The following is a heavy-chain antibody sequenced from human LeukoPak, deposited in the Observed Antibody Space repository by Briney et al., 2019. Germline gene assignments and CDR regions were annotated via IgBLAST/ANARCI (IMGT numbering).Heavy chain of an antibody. D-gene: IGHD6-6*01. CDR2: ISSGASAI. Sequence: GGSLRLSCAASGFTFSSYDMNWVRQAPGKGLEWVSYISSGASAIYYADSAEGRFTISRDNAQNSLYLQMNSLRAEDTAVYYCARENEYSSSSFDYWGQGTLVTVSS. V-gene: IGHV3-48*03. J-gene: IGHJ4*02. CDR1: GFTFSSYD. CDR3: ARENEYSSSSFDY.